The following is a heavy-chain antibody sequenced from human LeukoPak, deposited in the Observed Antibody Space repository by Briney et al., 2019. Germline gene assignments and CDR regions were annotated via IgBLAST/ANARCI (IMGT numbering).Heavy chain of an antibody. CDR2: IIPIFGTA. Sequence: ASVKVSCKASGGTFSSYAISWVRQAPGQGLERMGGIIPIFGTANYAQKFQGRVTITADESTSTAYMELSSLRSEDTAVYYCARDPDFCSSTSCYPTFEYYYGMDVWGQGTTVTVSS. J-gene: IGHJ6*02. CDR3: ARDPDFCSSTSCYPTFEYYYGMDV. D-gene: IGHD2-2*01. CDR1: GGTFSSYA. V-gene: IGHV1-69*13.